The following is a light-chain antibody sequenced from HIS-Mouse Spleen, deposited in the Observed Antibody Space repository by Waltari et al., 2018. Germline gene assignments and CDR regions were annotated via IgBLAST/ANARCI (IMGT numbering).Light chain of an antibody. CDR3: SSYAGSNNSLYV. CDR2: EVS. J-gene: IGLJ1*01. V-gene: IGLV2-8*01. Sequence: QSALTQPPSASGSPGQSVTIPCTGTSSHVGGYNYFPWSQPHPGKAPKLMIYEVSKRPSGVPDRFSGSKSGNTASLTVSGLQAEDEADYYCSSYAGSNNSLYVFGTGTKVTVL. CDR1: SSHVGGYNY.